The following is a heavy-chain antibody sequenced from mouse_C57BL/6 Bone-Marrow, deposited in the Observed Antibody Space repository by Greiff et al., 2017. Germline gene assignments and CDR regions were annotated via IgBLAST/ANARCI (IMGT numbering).Heavy chain of an antibody. J-gene: IGHJ1*03. Sequence: VKLQQPGAELVMPGASVKLSCKASGYTFTSYWMHWVKQRPGQGLEWIGEIDPSDSYTNYNQKFKGKSTLTVDKSSSTAYMQLSSLTSEDSAVDYCARERLSGYFDVWGTGTTVTVSS. D-gene: IGHD2-2*01. CDR1: GYTFTSYW. V-gene: IGHV1-69*01. CDR3: ARERLSGYFDV. CDR2: IDPSDSYT.